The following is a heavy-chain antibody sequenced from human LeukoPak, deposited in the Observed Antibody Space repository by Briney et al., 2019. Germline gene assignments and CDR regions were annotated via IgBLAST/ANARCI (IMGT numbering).Heavy chain of an antibody. CDR3: ARDQLGAVLYFDY. Sequence: GGSLRLSCAASGFTVSSNYMNWVRQAPGKGLEWVSVIYSGGSTYYADSVKGRFTISRDNSKSTLYLQMNSLRAEDTAVYYCARDQLGAVLYFDYWGQGTLVTVSS. V-gene: IGHV3-53*01. D-gene: IGHD1-1*01. J-gene: IGHJ4*02. CDR1: GFTVSSNY. CDR2: IYSGGST.